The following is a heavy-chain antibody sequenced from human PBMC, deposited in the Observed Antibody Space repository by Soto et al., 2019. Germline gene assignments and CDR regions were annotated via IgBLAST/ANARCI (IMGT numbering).Heavy chain of an antibody. CDR1: GFTFSSYA. CDR3: AKDYEQWLTPSIDH. V-gene: IGHV3-23*01. D-gene: IGHD6-19*01. J-gene: IGHJ4*02. Sequence: GGSLRLSCAASGFTFSSYAMNWVRQAPGKGLEWISSISGTVGTTSYADSVKGRFTISRDNSKNTLYLQMNSLRVEDTAIYYCAKDYEQWLTPSIDHWGQGTLVTVSS. CDR2: ISGTVGTT.